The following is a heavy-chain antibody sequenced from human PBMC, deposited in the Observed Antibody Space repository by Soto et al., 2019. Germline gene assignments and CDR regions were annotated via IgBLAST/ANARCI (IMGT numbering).Heavy chain of an antibody. J-gene: IGHJ5*02. V-gene: IGHV1-69*13. CDR1: GGTFSSYA. CDR2: IIPIFGTA. D-gene: IGHD2-15*01. Sequence: SVKVSCKASGGTFSSYAISWVRQAPGQGLEWMGGIIPIFGTANYAQKFQGRVTITADESTSTAYMELSSLRSEDTAVYYCARSWDIVVVVAAMTFDPWGQGTLVTVPQ. CDR3: ARSWDIVVVVAAMTFDP.